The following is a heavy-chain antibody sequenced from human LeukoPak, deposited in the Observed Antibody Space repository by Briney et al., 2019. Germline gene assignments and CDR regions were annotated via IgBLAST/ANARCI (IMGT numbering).Heavy chain of an antibody. D-gene: IGHD2-15*01. V-gene: IGHV4-30-4*01. CDR1: GASIRSGDYY. CDR3: ARDCSGGSCYGAFDI. CDR2: IYDSGST. Sequence: PSETLSLTCTVSGASIRSGDYYWSWTRQPPGKGLEWIGYIYDSGSTYYNPSLKSRITISVDTSENRFSLKLSSVTATDTAVYYCARDCSGGSCYGAFDIWGQGTMVTVSS. J-gene: IGHJ3*02.